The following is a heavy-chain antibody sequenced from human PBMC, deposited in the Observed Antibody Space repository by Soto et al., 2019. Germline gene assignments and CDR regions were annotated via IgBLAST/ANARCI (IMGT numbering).Heavy chain of an antibody. CDR1: GYTFTGYY. J-gene: IGHJ5*02. Sequence: ASVKVSCKASGYTFTGYYMHWVRQAPGQGLEWMGWINPNSGGTNYAQKFQGRVTMTRDTSISTAYMELSRLRSDDTAVYYCARGARGAARSFNWFDPWGQGTLVTVSS. CDR2: INPNSGGT. CDR3: ARGARGAARSFNWFDP. V-gene: IGHV1-2*02. D-gene: IGHD6-6*01.